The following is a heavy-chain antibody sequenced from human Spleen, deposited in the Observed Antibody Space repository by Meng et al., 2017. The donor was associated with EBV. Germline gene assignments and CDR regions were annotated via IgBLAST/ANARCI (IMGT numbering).Heavy chain of an antibody. CDR1: GVSIRRGAYY. Sequence: GRLPESGPGLVNPSQTLSLTCAVSGVSIRRGAYYWSWIRQPPGKGLEWIGYIYYSGSTYYNPSLKSRVTILVDKSENQFSLKLSSVTAADTAVYYCASRYCPTTSCRQDWGQGTLVTVSS. CDR2: IYYSGST. D-gene: IGHD2-2*01. J-gene: IGHJ4*02. V-gene: IGHV4-30-4*01. CDR3: ASRYCPTTSCRQD.